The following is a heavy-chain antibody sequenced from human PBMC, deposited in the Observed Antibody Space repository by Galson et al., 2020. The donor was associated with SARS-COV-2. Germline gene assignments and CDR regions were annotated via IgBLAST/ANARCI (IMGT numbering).Heavy chain of an antibody. D-gene: IGHD6-19*01. CDR3: ARAVAGTAVVSQWGIVLAGTPWYFDY. CDR1: SGSISSSSYY. V-gene: IGHV4-39*07. J-gene: IGHJ4*02. Sequence: SETLSLTCTVSSGSISSSSYYWAWIRQPPGKGLEWIGTIYYSESTYYNPSLKSRVTISVDTSKNQFSLNVNSVTAADTAVYYCARAVAGTAVVSQWGIVLAGTPWYFDYWGQGTLVTVSS. CDR2: IYYSEST.